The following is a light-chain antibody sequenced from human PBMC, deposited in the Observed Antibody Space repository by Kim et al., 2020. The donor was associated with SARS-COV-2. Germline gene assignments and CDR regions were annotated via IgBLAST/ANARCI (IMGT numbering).Light chain of an antibody. CDR2: QDS. J-gene: IGLJ2*01. CDR3: QAWDSSTVV. Sequence: SYELTQPPSVSVSPGQTASITCSGDKLGDKYACWYQQKPGQSPVLVIYQDSKRPSGIPERFSGSNSGNTATLTISGTKAMDEADYYCQAWDSSTVVFGGGTQLNVL. CDR1: KLGDKY. V-gene: IGLV3-1*01.